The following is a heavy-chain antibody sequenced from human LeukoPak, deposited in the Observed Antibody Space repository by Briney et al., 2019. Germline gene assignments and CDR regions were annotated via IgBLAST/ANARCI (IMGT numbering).Heavy chain of an antibody. J-gene: IGHJ4*02. CDR1: GFTFADYA. Sequence: PGGSLRLSCAASGFTFADYAMSWVRQAPGKGLEWVSTISGSADSTYYADSVKGRSTISRDNSKNTLYLQMNNLRADDTALYYCAKDRVSYYNSVGYHFYYWGQGNLVTVSS. V-gene: IGHV3-23*01. CDR3: AKDRVSYYNSVGYHFYY. CDR2: ISGSADST. D-gene: IGHD3-22*01.